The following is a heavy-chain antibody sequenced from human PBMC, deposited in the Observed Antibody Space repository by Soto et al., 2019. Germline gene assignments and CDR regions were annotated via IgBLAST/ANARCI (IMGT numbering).Heavy chain of an antibody. CDR3: ARESASQRPLYDY. Sequence: SVKVSCKASGGTFSSYAISWVRQAPGQGLEWMGGIIPIFGTANYAQKFQGRVTITADESTSTAYMELSSLRSEDTAVYYCARESASQRPLYDYWGQGTLVTVSS. CDR2: IIPIFGTA. CDR1: GGTFSSYA. J-gene: IGHJ4*02. V-gene: IGHV1-69*13.